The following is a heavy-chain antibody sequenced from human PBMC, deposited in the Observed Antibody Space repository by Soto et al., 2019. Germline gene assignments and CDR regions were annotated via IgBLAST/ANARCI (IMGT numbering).Heavy chain of an antibody. CDR3: ARAKLATTPTRWSLFYYGMDV. V-gene: IGHV3-21*01. Sequence: EVQLVESGGGLVKPGGSLRLSCAASGFTFSSYSMNWVRQAPGQGLEWVSSISSSSSYIYYADSVKGRFTISRDNAKNYLYLQMNSLRAEDKAVYYCARAKLATTPTRWSLFYYGMDVWGQGTQVTVSS. D-gene: IGHD5-12*01. CDR2: ISSSSSYI. CDR1: GFTFSSYS. J-gene: IGHJ6*02.